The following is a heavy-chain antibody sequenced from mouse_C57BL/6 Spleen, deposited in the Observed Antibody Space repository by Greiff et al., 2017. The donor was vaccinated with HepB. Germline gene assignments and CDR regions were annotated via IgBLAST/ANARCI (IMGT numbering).Heavy chain of an antibody. D-gene: IGHD3-2*02. V-gene: IGHV1-63*01. Sequence: VQLKESGAELVRPGTSVKMSCKASGYTFTNYWIGWAKQRPGHGLEWIGDINPGGGYTNYNEKFKGKATLTADKSSSTAYMQFSSLTDEDSAIYYCARRSSGYAMDYWGQGTSVTVSS. CDR1: GYTFTNYW. J-gene: IGHJ4*01. CDR2: INPGGGYT. CDR3: ARRSSGYAMDY.